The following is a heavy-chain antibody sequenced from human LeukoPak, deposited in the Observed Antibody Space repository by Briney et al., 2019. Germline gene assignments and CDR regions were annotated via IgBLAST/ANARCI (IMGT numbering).Heavy chain of an antibody. Sequence: GASVKVSCKASGYTFTSYDISWVRQAPGQGLEWMGRIIPILGIANYAQKFQGRVTITADKSTSTAYMELSSLRSEDTAVYYCARYYYDSSGYLGGFDYWGQGTLVTVSS. J-gene: IGHJ4*02. D-gene: IGHD3-22*01. V-gene: IGHV1-69*04. CDR3: ARYYYDSSGYLGGFDY. CDR2: IIPILGIA. CDR1: GYTFTSYD.